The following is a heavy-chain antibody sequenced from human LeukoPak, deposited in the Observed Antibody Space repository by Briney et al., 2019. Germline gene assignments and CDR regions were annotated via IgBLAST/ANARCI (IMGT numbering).Heavy chain of an antibody. CDR2: INPNSGGT. CDR1: GGTFSSYA. CDR3: ARGYSYGYDY. J-gene: IGHJ4*02. Sequence: ASVKVSRKASGGTFSSYAISWVRQAPGQGLEWMGRINPNSGGTNYAQKFQGRVTMTRDTSISTAYMELSRLRSDDTAVYYCARGYSYGYDYWGQGTLVTVSS. D-gene: IGHD5-18*01. V-gene: IGHV1-2*06.